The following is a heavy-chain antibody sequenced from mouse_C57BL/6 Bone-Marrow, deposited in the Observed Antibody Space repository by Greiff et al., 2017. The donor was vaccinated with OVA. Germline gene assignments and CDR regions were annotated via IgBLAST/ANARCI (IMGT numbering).Heavy chain of an antibody. CDR3: ARSYCGSSSWFAY. Sequence: VQLQQPGAELVRPGSSVKLSCKASGYTFTSYWMDWVKQRPGQGLEWIGNIYPSDGETQYNQKFQDKATLTVDKSSSTAYMQLSSLTSEDSAFYYCARSYCGSSSWFAYWGQGTLVTVSA. D-gene: IGHD1-1*01. CDR1: GYTFTSYW. CDR2: IYPSDGET. V-gene: IGHV1-61*01. J-gene: IGHJ3*01.